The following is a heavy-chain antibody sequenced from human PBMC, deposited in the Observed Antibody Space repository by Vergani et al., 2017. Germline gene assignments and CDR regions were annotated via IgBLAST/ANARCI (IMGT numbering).Heavy chain of an antibody. CDR1: GFTVSSNY. V-gene: IGHV3-53*01. CDR2: IYSGGSR. Sequence: EVQLVESGGGLIQPGGSLRLSCAASGFTVSSNYMSWVRQAPGKGLEWVSVIYSGGSRYYADSVKGRFTISRDNSKNTLYLQMNSLRAEDTAVYYCASHSYSGSTTKKGDYYYYMDVWGKGTTVTVSS. D-gene: IGHD1-26*01. CDR3: ASHSYSGSTTKKGDYYYYMDV. J-gene: IGHJ6*03.